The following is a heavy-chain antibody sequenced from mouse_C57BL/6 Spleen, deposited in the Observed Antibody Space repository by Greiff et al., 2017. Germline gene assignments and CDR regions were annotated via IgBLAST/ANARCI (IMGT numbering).Heavy chain of an antibody. J-gene: IGHJ3*01. Sequence: QVQLQQSGAELMKPGASVKLSCKATGYTFTGYWIEWVKQRPGHGLEWIGEILPGSGSTNYNEKFKGKATFTAYTSSNTAYMQLSSLTTEYSAIYYCARRKTGTGFAYWGQGTLVTVSA. V-gene: IGHV1-9*01. CDR1: GYTFTGYW. CDR2: ILPGSGST. D-gene: IGHD4-1*01. CDR3: ARRKTGTGFAY.